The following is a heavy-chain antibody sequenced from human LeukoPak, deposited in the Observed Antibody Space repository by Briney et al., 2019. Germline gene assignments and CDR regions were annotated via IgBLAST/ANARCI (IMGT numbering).Heavy chain of an antibody. CDR3: ARVFFHVDAFDI. Sequence: GGSLRLSCAASGFTFSSYWMSWVRQAPGKGLEWVANIKQDGSEKYYVDSVKGRLTISRDNAKNSLHLQMNSLRAEDTAVYYCARVFFHVDAFDIWGQGTMVTVSS. CDR2: IKQDGSEK. CDR1: GFTFSSYW. V-gene: IGHV3-7*05. D-gene: IGHD2/OR15-2a*01. J-gene: IGHJ3*02.